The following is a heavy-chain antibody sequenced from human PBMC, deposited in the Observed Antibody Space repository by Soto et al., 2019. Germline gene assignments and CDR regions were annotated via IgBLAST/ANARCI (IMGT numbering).Heavy chain of an antibody. Sequence: SVKVSCKASGGTFSSYAISWVRQAPGQGLEWMGGIIPIFGTANYAQKFQGRVTITADESTSTAYMELSSLRSEDTAVYYCARGVSAYDFWSGPVSYYYYYGMDVWGQGTTVTVSS. D-gene: IGHD3-3*01. CDR1: GGTFSSYA. CDR2: IIPIFGTA. J-gene: IGHJ6*02. CDR3: ARGVSAYDFWSGPVSYYYYYGMDV. V-gene: IGHV1-69*13.